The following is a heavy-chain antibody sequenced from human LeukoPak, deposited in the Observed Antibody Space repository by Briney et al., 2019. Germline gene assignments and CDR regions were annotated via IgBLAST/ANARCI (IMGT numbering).Heavy chain of an antibody. D-gene: IGHD3-10*01. J-gene: IGHJ4*02. CDR1: GFTLGAM. V-gene: IGHV3-23*01. Sequence: GGSLRLSCAASGFTLGAMSWLRQAPGKGLEWVSTIGDSGGSTYYEHAVKGQFTNSRHDSKDPVNLQLNSLRDDDMAVYYCAKYRGFEDSYDCWGQPRKVSDSS. CDR3: AKYRGFEDSYDC. CDR2: IGDSGGST.